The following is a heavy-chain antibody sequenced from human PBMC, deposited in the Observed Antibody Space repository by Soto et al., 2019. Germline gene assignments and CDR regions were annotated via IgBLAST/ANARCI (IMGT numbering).Heavy chain of an antibody. CDR2: IYYSGST. CDR1: GGSISSYY. V-gene: IGHV4-59*01. D-gene: IGHD3-10*01. CDR3: ATLWFGEDNWFDP. Sequence: PSETLSLTCTVSGGSISSYYWSWIRQPPGKGLGWIGYIYYSGSTNYNPSLKSRVTISVDTSKNQFSLKLSSVTAADTAVYYCATLWFGEDNWFDPWGQGTLVTVSS. J-gene: IGHJ5*02.